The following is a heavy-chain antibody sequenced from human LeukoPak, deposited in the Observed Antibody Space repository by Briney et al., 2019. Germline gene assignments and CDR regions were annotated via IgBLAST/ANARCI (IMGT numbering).Heavy chain of an antibody. Sequence: SGTLSLTCGVSGGSISSTNWWSWVRQPPGQGLEWIGEISLSGLTNYNPSLKSRVTMSLDKSKNHLSLNLTSVTAADTAVYYCSRESGAFSTFGYWGQGTLVTVSS. CDR1: GGSISSTNW. D-gene: IGHD1-26*01. CDR3: SRESGAFSTFGY. J-gene: IGHJ4*02. CDR2: ISLSGLT. V-gene: IGHV4-4*02.